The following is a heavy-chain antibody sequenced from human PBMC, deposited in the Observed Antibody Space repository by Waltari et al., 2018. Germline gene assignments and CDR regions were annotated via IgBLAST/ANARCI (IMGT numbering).Heavy chain of an antibody. J-gene: IGHJ4*02. Sequence: QVQLQESGPGLVKPSETLSLTCTVSGGSISSYYWSWIRQPPGKGLEWIGYIYYSGSTNYNPSLKSRVTISVDTSKNQFSLKLSSVTAADTAVYYCAIYAVDTAMEFDYWGQGTLVTVSS. V-gene: IGHV4-59*01. CDR1: GGSISSYY. CDR3: AIYAVDTAMEFDY. CDR2: IYYSGST. D-gene: IGHD5-18*01.